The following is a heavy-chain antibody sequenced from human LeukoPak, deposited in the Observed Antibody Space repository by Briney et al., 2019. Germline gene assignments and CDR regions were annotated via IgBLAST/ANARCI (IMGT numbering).Heavy chain of an antibody. CDR2: IYYSGST. CDR3: ARKGLQSHNAWVPAARVGRFRYYYKDV. CDR1: GGSISSYY. V-gene: IGHV4-59*01. D-gene: IGHD2-2*01. J-gene: IGHJ6*03. Sequence: PSETLSLTCTVSGGSISSYYWSWLRQPPRKGLEWMGCIYYSGSTNYNPSLKSRVTISVDTPKNQFSLKLSSVTAADTAVYYCARKGLQSHNAWVPAARVGRFRYYYKDVWGKGTTVTVSS.